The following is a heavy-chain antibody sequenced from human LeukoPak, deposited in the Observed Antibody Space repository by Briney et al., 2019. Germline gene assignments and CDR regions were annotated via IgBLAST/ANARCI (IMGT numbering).Heavy chain of an antibody. D-gene: IGHD3-22*01. V-gene: IGHV1-2*02. Sequence: ASVKVSCKASGYTFTGYYMHWVRQAPGQGLEWMGWINPNSGGANYAQKFQGRVTMTRDTSISTAYMELSRLRSDDTAVYYCARGDSSGYTYDYWGQGTLVTVSS. CDR3: ARGDSSGYTYDY. CDR1: GYTFTGYY. CDR2: INPNSGGA. J-gene: IGHJ4*02.